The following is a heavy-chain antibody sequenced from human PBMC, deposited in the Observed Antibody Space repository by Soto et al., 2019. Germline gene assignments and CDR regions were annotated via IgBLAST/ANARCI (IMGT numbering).Heavy chain of an antibody. CDR3: ARISRYGYDFDY. CDR1: GFSLSRADVG. CDR2: IFSNDAT. Sequence: SGPTLVNPTETLTLTCTVSGFSLSRADVGVSWIRQPPGKALEWLAHIFSNDATSFSTSLKSRLSIIKDTSKSQVVLIMTNMDPVDTATYYCARISRYGYDFDYWGQGTLVTVSS. V-gene: IGHV2-26*02. J-gene: IGHJ4*02. D-gene: IGHD5-12*01.